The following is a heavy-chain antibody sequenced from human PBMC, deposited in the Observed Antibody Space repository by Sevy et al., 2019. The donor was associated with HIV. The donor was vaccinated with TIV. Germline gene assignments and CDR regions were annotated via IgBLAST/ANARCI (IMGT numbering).Heavy chain of an antibody. CDR3: KRVRGSGSYYISKGSYYGMDV. J-gene: IGHJ6*02. CDR2: IKQDGSGK. CDR1: GFTFSSYW. V-gene: IGHV3-7*01. D-gene: IGHD3-10*01. Sequence: GGSLRLSCAASGFTFSSYWMSWVRQAPGKGLEWVANIKQDGSGKYYVDSVKGRFTISRDNAKNSLYLKMNSLRAEDTAMYYCKRVRGSGSYYISKGSYYGMDVWGQGTTVTVSS.